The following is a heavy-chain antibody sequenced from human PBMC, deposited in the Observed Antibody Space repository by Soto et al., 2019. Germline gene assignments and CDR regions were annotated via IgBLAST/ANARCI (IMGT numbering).Heavy chain of an antibody. D-gene: IGHD5-18*01. CDR3: ERDTQSGYSYGSFDY. CDR1: GGSISSGGYY. CDR2: IYYSGST. J-gene: IGHJ4*02. V-gene: IGHV4-31*03. Sequence: SETLSLTCTVSGGSISSGGYYWSWIRQHPGKGLERIGYIYYSGSTYYNPSLKSRVTISVDTSKNQFSLKLSSVTAADTAVYYCERDTQSGYSYGSFDYWGQGTLVTVSS.